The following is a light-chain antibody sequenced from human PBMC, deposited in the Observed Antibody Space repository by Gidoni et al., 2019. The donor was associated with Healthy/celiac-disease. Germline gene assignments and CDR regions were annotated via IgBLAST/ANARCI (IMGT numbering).Light chain of an antibody. CDR3: QQYYSTPRFT. Sequence: DIVMTQSPDSLAVSLGERATINCKSSQSVLYSSNNKNYLAWYQQKPGLPPKLLIYWASTRESGVPDRFSGSGSGTDFTLTISSLQAEDVAVYYCQQYYSTPRFTFXPXTKVDIK. V-gene: IGKV4-1*01. J-gene: IGKJ3*01. CDR1: QSVLYSSNNKNY. CDR2: WAS.